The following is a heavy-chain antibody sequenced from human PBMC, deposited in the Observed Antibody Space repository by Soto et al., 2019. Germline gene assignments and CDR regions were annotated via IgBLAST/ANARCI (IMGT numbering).Heavy chain of an antibody. V-gene: IGHV4-34*01. Sequence: SETLSLTCAVYGGSFSGYYWSLIRQPPGKGLEWIGEINHSGSTNYNPSLKSRVTISVDTSKNQFSLKLSSVTAADTAVYYCARGKDDYVWGSYRPTRYYYYYGMDVWGQGTTVTVSS. CDR1: GGSFSGYY. D-gene: IGHD3-16*02. CDR3: ARGKDDYVWGSYRPTRYYYYYGMDV. CDR2: INHSGST. J-gene: IGHJ6*02.